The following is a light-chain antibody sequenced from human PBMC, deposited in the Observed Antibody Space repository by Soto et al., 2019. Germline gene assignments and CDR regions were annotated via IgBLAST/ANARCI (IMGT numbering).Light chain of an antibody. CDR3: VSFAGGTYV. Sequence: SVLTQPPSASGSPGQSVTISCTGTSSGVGGYIFVSWYQQHPGKVPTLIIYDVNKRRSGVPDRFSGSKYGNTASLTVTGLQAEDESDYYCVSFAGGTYVFGTGTKVTVL. CDR2: DVN. CDR1: SSGVGGYIF. J-gene: IGLJ1*01. V-gene: IGLV2-8*01.